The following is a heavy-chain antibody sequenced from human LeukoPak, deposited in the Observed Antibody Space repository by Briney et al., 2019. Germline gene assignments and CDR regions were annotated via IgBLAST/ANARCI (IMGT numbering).Heavy chain of an antibody. CDR1: GFTFSSYW. Sequence: GGSLRLSCAASGFTFSSYWMSWVRQAPGKGLEWVGRIKSKTDGGTTDYAAPVKGRFTISRDDSKNTLYLQMNSLKTEDTAVYYCTTDARVLLFQGKDYGDSSPDYWGQGTLVTVSS. J-gene: IGHJ4*02. D-gene: IGHD4-17*01. CDR2: IKSKTDGGTT. CDR3: TTDARVLLFQGKDYGDSSPDY. V-gene: IGHV3-15*01.